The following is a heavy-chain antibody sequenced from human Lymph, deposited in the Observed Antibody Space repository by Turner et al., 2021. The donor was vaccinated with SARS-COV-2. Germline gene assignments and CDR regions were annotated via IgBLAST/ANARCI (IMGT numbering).Heavy chain of an antibody. J-gene: IGHJ2*01. V-gene: IGHV3-33*01. CDR2: IWYDGSNK. CDR1: GLPFSSYG. Sequence: QVQLVESGGGVVQPGRSLRPSCAASGLPFSSYGMYWVRQAPGKGLEWVAVIWYDGSNKYYADSVKGRFTISRDNSKNTLYLKMNSLRAEDTAVYYCARGAAGEWYFDLWGRGTLVTVSS. D-gene: IGHD1-26*01. CDR3: ARGAAGEWYFDL.